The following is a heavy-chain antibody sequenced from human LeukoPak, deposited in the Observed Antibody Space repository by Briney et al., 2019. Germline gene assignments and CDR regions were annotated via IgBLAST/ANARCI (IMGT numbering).Heavy chain of an antibody. CDR2: ISWNSGTL. CDR1: GFTFDDFA. Sequence: GGSLRLSCAASGFTFDDFAMHWVRQAPGKGLEWVSSISWNSGTLAYADSVKGRFTISRDNAKNSLYLQMNSLRAKDTALYYCAKDYIEYSSSSFWSYFDYWGQGTLVTVSS. D-gene: IGHD6-6*01. J-gene: IGHJ4*02. V-gene: IGHV3-9*01. CDR3: AKDYIEYSSSSFWSYFDY.